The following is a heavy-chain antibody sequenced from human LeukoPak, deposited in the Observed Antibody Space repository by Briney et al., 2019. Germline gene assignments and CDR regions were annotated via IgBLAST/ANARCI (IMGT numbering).Heavy chain of an antibody. Sequence: SETLSLTCAVYGGSFSGYYWSWIRQPPGKGLGWIGEINHSGSTNYNPSLKSRVTISVDTSKNQFSLKLSSVTAADTAVYYCARSHYYDSSGSHNNWFDPWGQGTLVTVSS. J-gene: IGHJ5*02. V-gene: IGHV4-34*01. CDR3: ARSHYYDSSGSHNNWFDP. CDR1: GGSFSGYY. CDR2: INHSGST. D-gene: IGHD3-22*01.